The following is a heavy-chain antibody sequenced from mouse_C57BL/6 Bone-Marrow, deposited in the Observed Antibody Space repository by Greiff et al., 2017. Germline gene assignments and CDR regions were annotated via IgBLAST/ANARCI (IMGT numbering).Heavy chain of an antibody. Sequence: QVQLQQSGAELAGPGASVKLSCKASGYTFTSYGISWVKQRTGQGLEWIGEIYPRSGNTYYNEKFKGKATLTADKSSSTAYMELRSLTSEDSAVYFCARNLAYYSFMDYWGQGTSVTVSS. D-gene: IGHD2-10*01. CDR3: ARNLAYYSFMDY. CDR1: GYTFTSYG. V-gene: IGHV1-81*01. J-gene: IGHJ4*01. CDR2: IYPRSGNT.